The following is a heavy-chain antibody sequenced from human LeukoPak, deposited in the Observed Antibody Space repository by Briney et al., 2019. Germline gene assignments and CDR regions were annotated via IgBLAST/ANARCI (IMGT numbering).Heavy chain of an antibody. V-gene: IGHV1-2*02. CDR3: ARGRDEIDY. CDR1: GYTFTVYY. Sequence: GASVKVSCTASGYTFTVYYMHWVRQAPGQGLEWMGWINPNSGDSNIAQNFQIRVTMTRDKSISTIYMELRRVRFDDTAVYYCARGRDEIDYWGQGTLVTVSS. D-gene: IGHD3-10*01. CDR2: INPNSGDS. J-gene: IGHJ4*02.